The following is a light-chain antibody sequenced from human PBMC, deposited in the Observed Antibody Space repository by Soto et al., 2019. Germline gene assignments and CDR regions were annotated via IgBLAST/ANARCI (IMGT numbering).Light chain of an antibody. CDR1: QSVSSSY. Sequence: EIVLTQSPATLSLSPGERATLSCGASQSVSSSYLAWYQQKPGLAPRLLIYDASTRATGIPARFSGSGSGAELTLTISSLQSEDFAVYYCQQYNNWPWTFGQGTKVDI. CDR2: DAS. V-gene: IGKV3-15*01. J-gene: IGKJ1*01. CDR3: QQYNNWPWT.